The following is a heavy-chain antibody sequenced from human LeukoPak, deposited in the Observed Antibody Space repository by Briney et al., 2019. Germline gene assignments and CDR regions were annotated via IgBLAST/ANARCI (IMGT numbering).Heavy chain of an antibody. D-gene: IGHD3-16*01. Sequence: GGSLRLSCAAAGFTFSSNAMSWVRQPPGKGLEWVSVIYSGGSTYYTDSVKGRFTISRDTSKNTLYLQMNSLRAEDTAVYYCAAQGVFSHGGYWGQGTLVTVSS. V-gene: IGHV3-53*01. J-gene: IGHJ4*02. CDR1: GFTFSSNA. CDR2: IYSGGST. CDR3: AAQGVFSHGGY.